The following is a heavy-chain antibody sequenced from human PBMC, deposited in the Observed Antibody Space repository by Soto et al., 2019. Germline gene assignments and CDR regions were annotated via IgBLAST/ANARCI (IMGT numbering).Heavy chain of an antibody. J-gene: IGHJ4*02. CDR3: ARGSITMVRGVILWTYYFDY. D-gene: IGHD3-10*01. CDR1: GYSVSSNSGA. V-gene: IGHV6-1*01. CDR2: TYYRSKWYN. Sequence: TLSLACAISGYSVSSNSGALNLMRQSPSRGLEWLGRTYYRSKWYNDYAVSVKSRITINPDTSKNQFSLQLNSVTPEDTAVYYCARGSITMVRGVILWTYYFDYWGQGTLVTVSS.